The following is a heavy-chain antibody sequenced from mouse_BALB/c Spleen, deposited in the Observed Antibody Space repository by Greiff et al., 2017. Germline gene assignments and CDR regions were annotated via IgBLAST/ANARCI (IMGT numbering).Heavy chain of an antibody. V-gene: IGHV5-6*01. CDR3: ARRDGTDYFDY. CDR1: GFTFSSYG. CDR2: ISSGGSYT. J-gene: IGHJ2*01. D-gene: IGHD4-1*01. Sequence: EVQLVESGGDLVKPGGSLKLSCAASGFTFSSYGMSWVRQTPDKRLEWVATISSGGSYTYYPDSVKGRFTISRDNAKNTLYLQMSSLKSEDTAMYYCARRDGTDYFDYWGQGTTLTVSS.